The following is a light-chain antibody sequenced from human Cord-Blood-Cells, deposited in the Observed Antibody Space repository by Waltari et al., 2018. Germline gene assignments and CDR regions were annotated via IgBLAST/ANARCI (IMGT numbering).Light chain of an antibody. CDR1: QSVSSN. V-gene: IGKV3-15*01. CDR2: GAS. Sequence: EIVMTQSPATLSVSPGERATLSCRASQSVSSNLAWYQQKPGQAPRLLIYGASTRATVIPARFSGSWSGTEFTLTISSLQSEDFAVYYCQQYNNWLTFGGGTKVEIK. CDR3: QQYNNWLT. J-gene: IGKJ4*01.